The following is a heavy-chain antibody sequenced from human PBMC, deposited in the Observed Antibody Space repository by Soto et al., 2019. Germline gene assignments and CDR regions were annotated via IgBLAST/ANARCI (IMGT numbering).Heavy chain of an antibody. D-gene: IGHD5-12*01. CDR3: AGNIVATISSFDY. V-gene: IGHV4-34*01. CDR2: INHIGST. CDR1: GGYFSGYY. J-gene: IGHJ4*02. Sequence: SETQSLTCAVYGGYFSGYYWSWIRQPPGKGLEWIGEINHIGSTNYNPSLQSRVTMSVDTSKNQLSLKLSSVTAADTAVYYCAGNIVATISSFDYWGQGTIVTVSS.